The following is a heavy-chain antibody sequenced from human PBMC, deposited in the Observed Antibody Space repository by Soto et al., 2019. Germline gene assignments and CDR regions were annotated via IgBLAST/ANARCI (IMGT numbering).Heavy chain of an antibody. D-gene: IGHD2-2*02. V-gene: IGHV3-30-3*01. CDR3: ARAGAVPAAIGQYYYGMDV. CDR1: GCSLSKYD. J-gene: IGHJ6*02. CDR2: ISYDGNKK. Sequence: PGRSLRLSCAASGCSLSKYDVHWVRQAPGKGLEGVAVISYDGNKKYYADSVKGRFSISRDNSKNSLYVQLNSLRPDDTAVYYCARAGAVPAAIGQYYYGMDVSGPGPTGTLS.